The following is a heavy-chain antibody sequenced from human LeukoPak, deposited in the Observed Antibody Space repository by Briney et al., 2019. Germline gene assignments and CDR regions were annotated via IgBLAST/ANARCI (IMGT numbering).Heavy chain of an antibody. D-gene: IGHD6-19*01. CDR1: GFTFDDYA. Sequence: PGGSLRLSCAASGFTFDDYAMHWVRHAPGKGLEWVSGISWNSGSIGYADSVKGRFTISRDNAKNSQYLQMNSLRAEDTALYYCAKDIGAVAGYAFDIWGQGTMVTVSS. V-gene: IGHV3-9*01. J-gene: IGHJ3*02. CDR2: ISWNSGSI. CDR3: AKDIGAVAGYAFDI.